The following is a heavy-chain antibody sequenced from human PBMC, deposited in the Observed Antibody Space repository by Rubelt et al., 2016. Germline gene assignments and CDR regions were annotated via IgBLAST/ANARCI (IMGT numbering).Heavy chain of an antibody. V-gene: IGHV4-34*01. Sequence: QVQLQQWGTGLLKPSETLSRTCAVYGGSFSGFYWSWIRQPPGKGLEWIGEINHSGGTNYNPSLKSRVTISVDTSKNQFSLRLSSVTAAGTAVYYCARGGGSYNSDYYYGIDVWGQGTTVTVSS. CDR1: GGSFSGFY. CDR3: ARGGGSYNSDYYYGIDV. J-gene: IGHJ6*02. CDR2: INHSGGT. D-gene: IGHD2-15*01.